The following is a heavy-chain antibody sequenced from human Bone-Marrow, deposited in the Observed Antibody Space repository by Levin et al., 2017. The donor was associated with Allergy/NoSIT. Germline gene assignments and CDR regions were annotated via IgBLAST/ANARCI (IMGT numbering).Heavy chain of an antibody. J-gene: IGHJ5*02. V-gene: IGHV4-39*07. CDR3: ARLADNWNVNWFDP. CDR2: IYYNSYP. D-gene: IGHD1-20*01. CDR1: GASINSPNYY. Sequence: SQTLSLTCTVSGASINSPNYYWGWIRQPPGKGLEWIGTIYYNSYPYYNPSLKSRATISKDTPKNQFSLRLSSVTAADTAGYYCARLADNWNVNWFDPWGQGTLVTVSS.